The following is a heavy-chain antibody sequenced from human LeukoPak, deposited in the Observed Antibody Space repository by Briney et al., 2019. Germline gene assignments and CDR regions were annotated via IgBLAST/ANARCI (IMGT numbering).Heavy chain of an antibody. CDR3: ARDLGQDIVVVPPSSD. CDR1: GGTFSSYA. J-gene: IGHJ3*01. D-gene: IGHD2-2*01. Sequence: SVKVSCKASGGTFSSYAISWVRQAPGQGLEWMGGIIPIFGTANYAQKFQGRVTITADESTSTAYMELSSLRSGDTAVYYCARDLGQDIVVVPPSSDWGQGTMVTVSS. V-gene: IGHV1-69*13. CDR2: IIPIFGTA.